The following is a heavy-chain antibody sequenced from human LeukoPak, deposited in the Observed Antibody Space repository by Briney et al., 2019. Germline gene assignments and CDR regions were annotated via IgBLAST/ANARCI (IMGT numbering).Heavy chain of an antibody. Sequence: VASVKVSCKASGYTFTSYYMHWVRQAPGQGLEWMGLINPTGGSTGYAQKLQGRVTMTTDTSTSTAYMELRSLRSDDTAVYYCARDYGDYGDAFDIWGQGTMVTVSS. CDR3: ARDYGDYGDAFDI. J-gene: IGHJ3*02. CDR2: INPTGGST. CDR1: GYTFTSYY. V-gene: IGHV1-46*01. D-gene: IGHD4-17*01.